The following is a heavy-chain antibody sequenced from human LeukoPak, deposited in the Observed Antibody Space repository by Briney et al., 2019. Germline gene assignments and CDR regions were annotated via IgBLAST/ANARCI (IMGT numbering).Heavy chain of an antibody. J-gene: IGHJ4*02. D-gene: IGHD5-24*01. CDR1: GYTFTGYY. CDR2: ISAYNGNT. Sequence: GASVKVSCKASGYTFTGYYMHWVRQAPGQGLEWMGWISAYNGNTNYAQKLQGRVTMTTDTSTSTAYMELRSLRSDDTAVYYCARGGDGYNEGPTDYWGQGTLVTVSS. V-gene: IGHV1-18*04. CDR3: ARGGDGYNEGPTDY.